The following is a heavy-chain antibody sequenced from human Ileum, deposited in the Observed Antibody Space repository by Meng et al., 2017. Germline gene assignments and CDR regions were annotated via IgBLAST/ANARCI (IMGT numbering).Heavy chain of an antibody. Sequence: QVQLQESGPGLVKPSQTLSPNCTVSGGSITSGDYYWSWIRQPPGKGLEWIGYIFYTGATYSNPSLKSRVTVSLDTSKSQFSLKLSSVTAADTAIYYCVSERRGSYFFDYWGQGTLVTVSS. CDR2: IFYTGAT. CDR1: GGSITSGDYY. J-gene: IGHJ4*02. V-gene: IGHV4-30-4*01. CDR3: VSERRGSYFFDY. D-gene: IGHD3-16*01.